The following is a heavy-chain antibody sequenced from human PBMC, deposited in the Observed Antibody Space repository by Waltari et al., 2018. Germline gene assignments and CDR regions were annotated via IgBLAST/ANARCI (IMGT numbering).Heavy chain of an antibody. CDR2: IYYSGST. CDR1: GGSISSYY. V-gene: IGHV4-59*01. CDR3: AREDYYDSSGYS. D-gene: IGHD3-22*01. J-gene: IGHJ4*02. Sequence: QVQLQESGPGLVKPSETLSLTCTVSGGSISSYYWSWIRQPPGKGLEWIGYIYYSGSTNYNPSLKSRVTISVDTSKNQFSLKLSSVTAADTAVYYCAREDYYDSSGYSWGQGTLVTVSS.